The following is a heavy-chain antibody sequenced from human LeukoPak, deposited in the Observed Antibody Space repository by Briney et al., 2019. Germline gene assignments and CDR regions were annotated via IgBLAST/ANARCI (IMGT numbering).Heavy chain of an antibody. D-gene: IGHD2-15*01. CDR3: ARGYCSGGSCYFYYYYMDV. CDR2: MNPNSGNT. J-gene: IGHJ6*03. CDR1: GYTFTSYD. V-gene: IGHV1-8*01. Sequence: ASVKVSCTASGYTFTSYDINWVRQAPGQGLEWMGWMNPNSGNTGYAQKFQGRVTMTRNTSISTAYMELSSLRSEDTAVYYCARGYCSGGSCYFYYYYMDVWGKGTTVTVSS.